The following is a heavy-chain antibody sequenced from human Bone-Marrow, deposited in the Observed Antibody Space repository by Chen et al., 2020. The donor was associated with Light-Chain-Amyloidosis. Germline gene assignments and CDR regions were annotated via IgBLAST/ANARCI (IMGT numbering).Heavy chain of an antibody. V-gene: IGHV5-51*01. CDR3: ARRRDGYNFDY. CDR2: IYPDDSDA. Sequence: EVHLEQSGPEVKKPGGSLKTPLKGLGYTFPNYWIGWVRQMPGKGLEWMGVIYPDDSDARYSPSFEGQVTISADKSITTAYLQWRSLKASDTAMYYCARRRDGYNFDYWGQGTLVTVSS. CDR1: GYTFPNYW. J-gene: IGHJ4*02. D-gene: IGHD5-12*01.